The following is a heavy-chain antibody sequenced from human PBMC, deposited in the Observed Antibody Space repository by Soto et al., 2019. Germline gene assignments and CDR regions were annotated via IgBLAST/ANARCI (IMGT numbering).Heavy chain of an antibody. Sequence: SVTVSCTASGGTFSSYAISWVRQAPGQGLEWMGGIIPIFGTANYAQKFQGRVTITADESTSTAYMELSSLTAADTAVYYCASGTLSTIAAPDSWGQGTLVTVSS. CDR1: GGTFSSYA. CDR3: ASGTLSTIAAPDS. CDR2: IIPIFGTA. J-gene: IGHJ4*02. D-gene: IGHD6-13*01. V-gene: IGHV1-69*13.